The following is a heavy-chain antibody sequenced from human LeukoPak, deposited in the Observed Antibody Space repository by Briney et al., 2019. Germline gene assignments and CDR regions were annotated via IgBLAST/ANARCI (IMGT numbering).Heavy chain of an antibody. D-gene: IGHD6-13*01. CDR3: AIHPIKQQLVLVDY. CDR2: ISYDGSDK. Sequence: PGGSLRLSCAASGFTFSSYAMHWVRQAPGKGLEWVAIISYDGSDKYYADSVKGRLTISRDNSKNTLYLQMNSLRDEDTAVYYCAIHPIKQQLVLVDYWGQGTLVTVSS. J-gene: IGHJ4*02. CDR1: GFTFSSYA. V-gene: IGHV3-30-3*01.